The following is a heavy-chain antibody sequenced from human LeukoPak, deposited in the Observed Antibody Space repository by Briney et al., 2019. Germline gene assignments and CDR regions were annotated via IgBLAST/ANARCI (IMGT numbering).Heavy chain of an antibody. D-gene: IGHD6-13*01. Sequence: ASVKVSCKASGYTFTGYYMHWVRQAPGQGLEWMGWINPNSGGTNYAQKFQGRVTITTDESTSTAYMELSSLRSEDTAVYYCARDRYFTGQQLVSCFDYWGQGTLVTVSS. V-gene: IGHV1-2*02. J-gene: IGHJ4*02. CDR3: ARDRYFTGQQLVSCFDY. CDR2: INPNSGGT. CDR1: GYTFTGYY.